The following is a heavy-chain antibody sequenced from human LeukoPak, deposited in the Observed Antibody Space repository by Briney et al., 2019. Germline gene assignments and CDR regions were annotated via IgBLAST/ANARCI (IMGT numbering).Heavy chain of an antibody. CDR1: GFTFSSYA. J-gene: IGHJ4*02. Sequence: GGSLRLSCAASGFTFSSYAMSWVRQAPGKGLEWVSAISGSGGSTYYADSVKGRFTISRDNSKNTLYLQMNSLRAEDTAVYYCARGGSGWTLYYFDYWGQGTLVTVSS. D-gene: IGHD6-19*01. V-gene: IGHV3-23*01. CDR3: ARGGSGWTLYYFDY. CDR2: ISGSGGST.